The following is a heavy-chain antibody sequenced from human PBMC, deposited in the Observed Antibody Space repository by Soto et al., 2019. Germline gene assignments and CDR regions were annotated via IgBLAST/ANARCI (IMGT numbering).Heavy chain of an antibody. J-gene: IGHJ6*02. CDR2: INAGNGNT. V-gene: IGHV1-3*01. Sequence: SVKVSCKDSGYTFTSYAMHWVRQAPGQRLEWMGWINAGNGNTKYSQKFQGRVTITRDTSASTAYMELSSLRSEDTAVYYCARDPSYYGMDVWGQGTTVTVSS. CDR1: GYTFTSYA. CDR3: ARDPSYYGMDV.